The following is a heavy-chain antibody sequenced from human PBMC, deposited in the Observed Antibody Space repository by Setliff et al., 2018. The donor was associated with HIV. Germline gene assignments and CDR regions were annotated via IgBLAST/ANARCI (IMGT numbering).Heavy chain of an antibody. D-gene: IGHD2-8*01. CDR1: GGSISSSTYY. Sequence: PSETLSLTCSVSGGSISSSTYYWGWIRQPPGKGLEWIGDIFYTGSTYYNPSLKSRAAISVDTSENQFSLKLNSVTAADTAVYYCARRGRDGVLIVFATGLYPWGQGTLVTVSS. CDR3: ARRGRDGVLIVFATGLYP. V-gene: IGHV4-39*01. J-gene: IGHJ5*02. CDR2: IFYTGST.